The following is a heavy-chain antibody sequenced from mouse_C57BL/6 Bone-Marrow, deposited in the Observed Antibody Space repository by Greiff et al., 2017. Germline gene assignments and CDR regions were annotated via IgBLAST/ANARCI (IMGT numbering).Heavy chain of an antibody. CDR1: GFTFSSYA. CDR2: ISDGGSYT. J-gene: IGHJ4*01. V-gene: IGHV5-4*01. Sequence: EVKLVESGGGLVKPGGSLKLSCAASGFTFSSYAMSWVRQTPEQRLEWVATISDGGSYTYYPDNVKGRFTISRDNAKNNLYLQMSHLKSEDAAMYYWARDPSRDYWGQGTSVTVSS. CDR3: ARDPSRDY.